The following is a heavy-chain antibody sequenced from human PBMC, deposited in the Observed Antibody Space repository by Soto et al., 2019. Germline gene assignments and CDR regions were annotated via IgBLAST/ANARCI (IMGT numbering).Heavy chain of an antibody. Sequence: QVQLQESGPGLVKPSETLSLTCTVSGGSMSSFYWSWIRQPPGKGLEWIGYMDYSGSTSYNPPLKSRLTISVDTSKKQFALKLSSVTAADTAVYYCARQYTSANFFDYLGQGTLVTVTS. CDR2: MDYSGST. CDR3: ARQYTSANFFDY. J-gene: IGHJ4*02. V-gene: IGHV4-59*01. D-gene: IGHD2-2*01. CDR1: GGSMSSFY.